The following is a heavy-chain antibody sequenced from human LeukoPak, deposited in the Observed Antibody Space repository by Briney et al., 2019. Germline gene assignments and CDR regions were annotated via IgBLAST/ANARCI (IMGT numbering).Heavy chain of an antibody. V-gene: IGHV4-38-2*02. Sequence: SETLSLTCTVSGYSISSGYYWGWRRPPQGKGLEWIGEIYNSGSTNYNPSLKGRVTISVDKSKNQFSLKMSSVTAADTAVYYCAREGVDTDYYYYMDFWGKGTTVTVSS. J-gene: IGHJ6*03. CDR2: IYNSGST. CDR3: AREGVDTDYYYYMDF. CDR1: GYSISSGYY. D-gene: IGHD5-18*01.